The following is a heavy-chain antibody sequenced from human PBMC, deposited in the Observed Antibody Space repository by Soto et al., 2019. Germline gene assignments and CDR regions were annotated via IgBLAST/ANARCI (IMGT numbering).Heavy chain of an antibody. V-gene: IGHV1-46*01. CDR1: GYTFTSYY. CDR2: INPSGGST. J-gene: IGHJ4*02. CDR3: ARDFTTYDSSSSYDY. D-gene: IGHD6-6*01. Sequence: EASVKVSCKASGYTFTSYYMHWVRQAPGQGLEWMGIINPSGGSTSYAQKFQGRVTMTRDTSTSTVYMELSSLRSEDTAVYYCARDFTTYDSSSSYDYWGQGTLVTVSS.